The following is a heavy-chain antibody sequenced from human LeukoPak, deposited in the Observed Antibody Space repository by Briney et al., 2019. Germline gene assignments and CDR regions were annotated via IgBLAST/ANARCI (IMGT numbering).Heavy chain of an antibody. CDR3: ARGNWNYPGY. CDR1: GFSFSNHW. D-gene: IGHD1-7*01. CDR2: IKPDGNDK. J-gene: IGHJ4*02. V-gene: IGHV3-7*04. Sequence: GGSLRLSCAASGFSFSNHWMIWVRQAPGKGLEWVASIKPDGNDKYYVDSVKGRFTISRDNAKNSLYLQLNSLRAEDTAVYFCARGNWNYPGYWGQGTLVTVSS.